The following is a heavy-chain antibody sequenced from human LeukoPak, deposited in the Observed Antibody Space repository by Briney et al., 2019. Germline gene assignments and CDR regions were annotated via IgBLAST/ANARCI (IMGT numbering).Heavy chain of an antibody. CDR2: IYYSGST. CDR3: ARDYLYGRYMDV. V-gene: IGHV4-59*01. CDR1: GGSISSYY. J-gene: IGHJ6*03. D-gene: IGHD2-8*01. Sequence: SETLSLTCTVSGGSISSYYWSWIRQPPGKGLEWIGYIYYSGSTNYNPSLKSRVTISVDTPKNQFSLKLSSVTAADTAVYYCARDYLYGRYMDVWGKGTTVTVSS.